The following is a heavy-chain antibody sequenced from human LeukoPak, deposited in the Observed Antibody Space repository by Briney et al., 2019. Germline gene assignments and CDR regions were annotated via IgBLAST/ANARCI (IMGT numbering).Heavy chain of an antibody. Sequence: GGSLRLSRAASGFTVSSNYMSWVRQAPGKGLEWVSLIERSTGNTFYADSVRGRFSIYRDDAKNSAYLQMNSLRADDTAVYFCVREDRDPRDLWGQGTLVTVSS. D-gene: IGHD2-21*01. V-gene: IGHV3-21*06. CDR2: IERSTGNT. CDR1: GFTVSSNY. J-gene: IGHJ5*02. CDR3: VREDRDPRDL.